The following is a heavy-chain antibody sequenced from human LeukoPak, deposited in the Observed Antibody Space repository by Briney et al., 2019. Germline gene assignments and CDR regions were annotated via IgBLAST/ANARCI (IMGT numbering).Heavy chain of an antibody. J-gene: IGHJ4*02. Sequence: GSLRLSCAASGFTFSSYGMHWVRQAPGKGLEWVAVIWYDGSNKYYADSVKGRFTISRDNSKNTLYLQMNSLRAEDTAVYYCARDTDGSGSYYNGWFDYWGQGTLVTVSS. CDR3: ARDTDGSGSYYNGWFDY. V-gene: IGHV3-33*08. CDR1: GFTFSSYG. CDR2: IWYDGSNK. D-gene: IGHD3-10*01.